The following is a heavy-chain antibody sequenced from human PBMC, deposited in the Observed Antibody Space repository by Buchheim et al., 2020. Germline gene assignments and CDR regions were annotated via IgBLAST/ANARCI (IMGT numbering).Heavy chain of an antibody. CDR1: GFSFSSYW. CDR2: ITSDGSGT. V-gene: IGHV3-74*02. Sequence: VQLVESGGGVVQPGRSLRLSCAASGFSFSSYWMHWVRQAPGRGLVWVSRITSDGSGTGYADSVTGRFTISRDNAKNPLYLQMNSLSPEDTAVYFCARGIAATANPNWFDPWGQGTL. J-gene: IGHJ5*02. CDR3: ARGIAATANPNWFDP. D-gene: IGHD6-25*01.